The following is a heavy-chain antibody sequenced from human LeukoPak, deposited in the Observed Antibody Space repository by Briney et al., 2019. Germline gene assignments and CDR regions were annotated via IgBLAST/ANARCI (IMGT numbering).Heavy chain of an antibody. Sequence: HPGGSLRLSCAASGLTVSSNYITWVRQPPGKGLHPPSVLHAAGGTYYADSVKGRFTISRHISMNTVYLQMNSLRAEDTAVYYCAREGYDSSGYPRLLDYWGQGTLVTVSS. CDR1: GLTVSSNY. V-gene: IGHV3-53*04. J-gene: IGHJ4*02. CDR3: AREGYDSSGYPRLLDY. D-gene: IGHD3-22*01. CDR2: LHAAGGT.